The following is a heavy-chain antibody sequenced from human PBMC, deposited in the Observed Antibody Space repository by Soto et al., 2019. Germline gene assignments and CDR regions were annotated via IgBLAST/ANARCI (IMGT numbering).Heavy chain of an antibody. CDR3: ARDRHDEF. CDR2: ISGSGGST. V-gene: IGHV3-23*01. Sequence: GSLRLSCAASGFTFSSYAMSWVRQAPGKGLEWVSGISGSGGSTDYAHSVKGRFSISRDNPKNTLYLQMDSLRAEDTAVYYCARDRHDEFWGQGPLVTVSS. D-gene: IGHD3-16*01. J-gene: IGHJ4*02. CDR1: GFTFSSYA.